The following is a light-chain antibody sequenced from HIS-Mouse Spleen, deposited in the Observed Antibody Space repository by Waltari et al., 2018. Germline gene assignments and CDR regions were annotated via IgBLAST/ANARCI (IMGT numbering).Light chain of an antibody. CDR2: EGS. J-gene: IGLJ1*01. CDR3: CSYAGSPYV. Sequence: QSALTQPASVSWAPGQSFTISCTGTSRYVWSYYRFPWYQQHPGKAPKLMIYEGSKRPSGVSNRFSGSKSGNTASLTISGLQAEDEADYYCCSYAGSPYVFGTGTKVTVL. CDR1: SRYVWSYYR. V-gene: IGLV2-23*01.